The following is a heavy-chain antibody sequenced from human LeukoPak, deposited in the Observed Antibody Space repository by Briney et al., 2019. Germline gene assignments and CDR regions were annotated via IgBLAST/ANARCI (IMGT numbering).Heavy chain of an antibody. J-gene: IGHJ4*02. CDR3: ARRGGSAHSSGAYYFDY. D-gene: IGHD6-19*01. CDR2: INHSGST. V-gene: IGHV4-34*01. Sequence: GSLRLSCAASGFTFSSYAMSWIRQPPGKGLEWIGEINHSGSTNYNPSLKSRVTISVDASKNQFSLKLSSVTAADTAVYYCARRGGSAHSSGAYYFDYWGQGTLVTVSS. CDR1: GFTFSSYA.